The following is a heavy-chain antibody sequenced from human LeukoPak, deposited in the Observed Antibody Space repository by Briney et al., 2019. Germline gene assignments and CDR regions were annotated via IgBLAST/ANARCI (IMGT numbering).Heavy chain of an antibody. CDR3: AREDDRDGMIDY. D-gene: IGHD1-1*01. V-gene: IGHV4-59*01. CDR1: GGSISSYY. CDR2: VSYSGST. Sequence: PSETLSVTCTVSGGSISSYYWSWVRQPPGKGLEWIGYVSYSGSTVYNPPLKWRVNISIHASKNQFPLRLSSVTAADTPVYYCAREDDRDGMIDYGGQGTQVTV. J-gene: IGHJ4*02.